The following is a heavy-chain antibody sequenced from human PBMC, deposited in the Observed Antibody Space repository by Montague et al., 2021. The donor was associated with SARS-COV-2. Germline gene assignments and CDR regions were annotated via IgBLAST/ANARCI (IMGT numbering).Heavy chain of an antibody. D-gene: IGHD4-17*01. CDR2: TNYRPKWTS. CDR3: VRDTGSAQAGFDA. Sequence: CAISGDSVWSNTAARNWIRQSPSGGLEWLGRTNYRPKWTSDYATSVEGRISIDPDTSKNQFFLHLRSVTPEDTGVYYCVRDTGSAQAGFDAWGQGTLATVSS. CDR1: GDSVWSNTAA. V-gene: IGHV6-1*01. J-gene: IGHJ4*02.